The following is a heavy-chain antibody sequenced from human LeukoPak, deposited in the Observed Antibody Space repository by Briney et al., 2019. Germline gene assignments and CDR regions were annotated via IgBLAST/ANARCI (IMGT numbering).Heavy chain of an antibody. D-gene: IGHD3-22*01. Sequence: GGSLRLSCAASGFTFSSYSMNWVRQAPGKGLEWVSSISSSSYIYYADSVKGRFTISRDNAKNSLYLQMNSLRAEDTAVYYCARDPPDFYYYDSSGYRLGYMDVWGKGTTVTVSS. CDR2: ISSSSYI. V-gene: IGHV3-21*01. CDR1: GFTFSSYS. CDR3: ARDPPDFYYYDSSGYRLGYMDV. J-gene: IGHJ6*03.